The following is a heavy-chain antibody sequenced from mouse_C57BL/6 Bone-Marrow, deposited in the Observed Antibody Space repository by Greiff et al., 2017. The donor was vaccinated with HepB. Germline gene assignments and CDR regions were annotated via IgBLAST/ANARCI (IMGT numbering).Heavy chain of an antibody. J-gene: IGHJ1*03. CDR3: ARGGPTIVTTWYFDV. D-gene: IGHD2-5*01. Sequence: GKLMESGGGLVKPGGSLKLSCAASGFTFSSYAMSWVRQTPEKRLEWVATISDGGSYTYYPDNVKGRFTISRDNAKNNLYLQMSHLKSEDTAMYYCARGGPTIVTTWYFDVWGTGTTVTVSS. CDR1: GFTFSSYA. CDR2: ISDGGSYT. V-gene: IGHV5-4*03.